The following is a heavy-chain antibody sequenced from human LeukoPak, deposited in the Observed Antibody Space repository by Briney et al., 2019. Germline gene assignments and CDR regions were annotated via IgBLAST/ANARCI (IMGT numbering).Heavy chain of an antibody. D-gene: IGHD2-8*01. J-gene: IGHJ4*02. CDR3: ASGGSMAVAPHLYYFAY. Sequence: GSSVNVSCKASGYTFIAYYIHWLRQAPGPGLEWMGIINPRSGSTTNAHNFQGRITMVTATSTSAIYMEPSSLGSEDTAVYYCASGGSMAVAPHLYYFAYWGQGTLVTVSS. CDR2: INPRSGST. V-gene: IGHV1-46*01. CDR1: GYTFIAYY.